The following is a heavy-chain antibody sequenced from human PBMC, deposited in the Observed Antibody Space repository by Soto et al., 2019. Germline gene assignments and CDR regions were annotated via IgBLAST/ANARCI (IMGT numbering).Heavy chain of an antibody. J-gene: IGHJ4*02. CDR1: GGSISSSHYY. Sequence: SETLSLTCTVSGGSISSSHYYWGWIRQPPGKGLDWIASIYYSGSTYYNPSLKSRVTISLDKSKNQFSLKLSSVTAADTAVYYCARVAPALDYWGQGTLVTVS. CDR2: IYYSGST. CDR3: ARVAPALDY. V-gene: IGHV4-39*07.